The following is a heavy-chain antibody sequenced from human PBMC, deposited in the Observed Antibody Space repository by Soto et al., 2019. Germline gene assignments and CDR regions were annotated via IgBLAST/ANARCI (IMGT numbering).Heavy chain of an antibody. J-gene: IGHJ6*02. Sequence: GESLKISCKGSGYSFTSYWIGRVRQMPGKGLEWMGIIYPGDSDTRYSPSFQGQVTISADKSISTAYLQWSSLKASDTAMYYCARHGIRWPGPRGYYYGMDVWGQGTTVTVSS. D-gene: IGHD3-16*01. CDR3: ARHGIRWPGPRGYYYGMDV. V-gene: IGHV5-51*01. CDR1: GYSFTSYW. CDR2: IYPGDSDT.